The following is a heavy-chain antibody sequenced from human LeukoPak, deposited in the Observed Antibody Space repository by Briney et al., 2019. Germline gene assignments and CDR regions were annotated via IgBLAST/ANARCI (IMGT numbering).Heavy chain of an antibody. Sequence: VSVKVTCKCTGYTLQQCIVTELGPAPGQGLAWMGWISTDTGNTNYAQSLQGRVTLTTDTSTTTAYMELRSLRSDDTAVYYCARGATYGSNNWTLRWDHFDSWGQGTLVTVSS. CDR2: ISTDTGNT. V-gene: IGHV1-18*01. CDR3: ARGATYGSNNWTLRWDHFDS. CDR1: GYTLQQCI. D-gene: IGHD1-1*01. J-gene: IGHJ4*02.